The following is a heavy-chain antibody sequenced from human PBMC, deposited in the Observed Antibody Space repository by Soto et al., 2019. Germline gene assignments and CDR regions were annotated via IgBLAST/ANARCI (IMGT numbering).Heavy chain of an antibody. CDR1: GGSISSDAYS. J-gene: IGHJ5*02. V-gene: IGHV4-30-2*01. D-gene: IGHD6-13*01. CDR2: IYHSGST. Sequence: QLHLQESGSGLVKPSQTLSLTCAVSGGSISSDAYSWSWIRQPPGKGLEWIGYIYHSGSTYYNPSLESRVTISVDGSNNQFSLKLNSVTAAATAVYYCARAQQQLFDGSWFDPWGQGTLVTVSS. CDR3: ARAQQQLFDGSWFDP.